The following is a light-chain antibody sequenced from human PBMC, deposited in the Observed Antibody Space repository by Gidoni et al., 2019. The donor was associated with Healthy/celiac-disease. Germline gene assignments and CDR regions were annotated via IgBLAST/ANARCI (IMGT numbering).Light chain of an antibody. J-gene: IGLJ2*01. CDR2: GNS. CDR3: QSYDSSLSGRGV. V-gene: IGLV1-40*01. Sequence: QSVLTQPPSVSGAPGQRVAIPCTGRSSNIGAGYAVHWYQQLPGTAPKLLIYGNSNRPSGVPDRFSGSKSVTSASLAITVLQAEDEADYYCQSYDSSLSGRGVFGGGTKLTVL. CDR1: SSNIGAGYA.